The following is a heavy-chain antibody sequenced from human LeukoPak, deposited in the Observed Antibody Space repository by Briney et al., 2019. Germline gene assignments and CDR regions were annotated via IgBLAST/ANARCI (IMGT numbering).Heavy chain of an antibody. CDR3: ARDPGYNYGFDY. Sequence: GGSLRLSCAASGFPVSDNYMSWVRQAPGKGLEGVSIIYSDATTYYAASVNGRFTISRDNSKTSLYLQMNSLSAEDTAVYYCARDPGYNYGFDYWGQGTLVTVSS. J-gene: IGHJ4*02. V-gene: IGHV3-66*01. D-gene: IGHD5-18*01. CDR2: IYSDATT. CDR1: GFPVSDNY.